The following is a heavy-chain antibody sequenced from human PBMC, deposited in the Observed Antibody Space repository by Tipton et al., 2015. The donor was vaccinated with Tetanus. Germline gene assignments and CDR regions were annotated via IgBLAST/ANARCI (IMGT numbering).Heavy chain of an antibody. D-gene: IGHD3-10*02. Sequence: QVQLVQSGGGVVKPGGSLRLSCAASGFTFSDYYMSWIRQAPGKGLEWVSYISSSGSTIYYADSVKGRFTISRDNAKNSLYLQMNSLRAEDTAVYYCARVSLFGELSHYYGMDVWGQGTTVTVSS. V-gene: IGHV3-11*01. CDR3: ARVSLFGELSHYYGMDV. CDR1: GFTFSDYY. J-gene: IGHJ6*02. CDR2: ISSSGSTI.